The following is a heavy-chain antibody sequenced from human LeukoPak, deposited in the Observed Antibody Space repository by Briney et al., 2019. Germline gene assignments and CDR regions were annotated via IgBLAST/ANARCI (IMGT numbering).Heavy chain of an antibody. D-gene: IGHD3-9*01. CDR3: AKDEFVLRYFDWLPRLYYFDY. J-gene: IGHJ4*02. V-gene: IGHV3-23*01. Sequence: GGSLRLSCAASGFSFSSFAMTWVRQAPGKGLEWVSSITGGHYATYNTDSVKGRFTISRDNSKNTLYLQMNSLRAEDTAVYYCAKDEFVLRYFDWLPRLYYFDYWGQGTLVTVSS. CDR1: GFSFSSFA. CDR2: ITGGHYAT.